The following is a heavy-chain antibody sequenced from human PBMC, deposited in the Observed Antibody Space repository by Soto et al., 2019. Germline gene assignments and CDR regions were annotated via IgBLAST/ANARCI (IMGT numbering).Heavy chain of an antibody. V-gene: IGHV1-18*01. Sequence: GASVKVSCKASGYTFTSYGISWVRQAPGQGLEWMGWISAYNGNTNYAQKLQGRVTMTTDTSTSTAYMELRSLRSDDTAVYYCAISASYDSLDAFDIWGQGTMVTVSS. J-gene: IGHJ3*02. CDR3: AISASYDSLDAFDI. D-gene: IGHD3-3*01. CDR1: GYTFTSYG. CDR2: ISAYNGNT.